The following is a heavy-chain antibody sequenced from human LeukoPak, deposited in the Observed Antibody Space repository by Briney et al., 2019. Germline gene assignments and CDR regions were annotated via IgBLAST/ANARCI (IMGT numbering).Heavy chain of an antibody. J-gene: IGHJ4*02. Sequence: GGSLRLSCVASGFTFSGYGMSWVRQAPGKGLEWVSSTSGSGDDTYYADSVKGRFTLSRDNSKNTLYLQMNSLRADDTAVYYCAKKRSSGGATQFDYWGQGTLVTVSS. D-gene: IGHD2-15*01. CDR2: TSGSGDDT. CDR3: AKKRSSGGATQFDY. CDR1: GFTFSGYG. V-gene: IGHV3-23*01.